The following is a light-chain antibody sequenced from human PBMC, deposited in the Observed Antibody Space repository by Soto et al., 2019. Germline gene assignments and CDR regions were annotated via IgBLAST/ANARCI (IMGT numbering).Light chain of an antibody. V-gene: IGLV1-44*01. CDR2: SSN. CDR1: SSNIGINT. Sequence: QYVLTQPPSASGTPGQRVTISCSGSSSNIGINTVNWYQQLPGTAPKLLIYSSNQRPSGVPDRFSGSKSGTSASLAISGLQSEDEADYYCAAWDDSLNGPVFGTGTKLTVL. CDR3: AAWDDSLNGPV. J-gene: IGLJ1*01.